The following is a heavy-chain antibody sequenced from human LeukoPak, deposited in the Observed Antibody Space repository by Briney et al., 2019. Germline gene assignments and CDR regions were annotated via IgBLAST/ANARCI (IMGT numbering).Heavy chain of an antibody. V-gene: IGHV1-18*01. CDR2: ISAYNGNT. J-gene: IGHJ6*02. Sequence: GASVTVSCKASGYTFTSYGISWVRQAPGQGLEWMGWISAYNGNTNYAQKLQGRVTMTTDTSTSTAYMELRSLRSDDTAVYYCARDRVLSWQQLVQLNYYYYGMDVWGQGTTVTVSS. CDR3: ARDRVLSWQQLVQLNYYYYGMDV. D-gene: IGHD6-13*01. CDR1: GYTFTSYG.